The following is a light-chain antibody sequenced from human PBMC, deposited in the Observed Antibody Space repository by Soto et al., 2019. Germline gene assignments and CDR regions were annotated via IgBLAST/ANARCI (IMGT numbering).Light chain of an antibody. J-gene: IGKJ4*01. CDR3: QQANSFPLT. CDR2: EAS. Sequence: DIQLTQSPSLLSASVGDRVTITCRASHDISTYLAWYQQKPGKAPKLMIYEASTLQSGVPSRFSGSGSGTDFTLTISNLQSEDFATYYCQQANSFPLTFGGGTKVDIK. CDR1: HDISTY. V-gene: IGKV1-9*01.